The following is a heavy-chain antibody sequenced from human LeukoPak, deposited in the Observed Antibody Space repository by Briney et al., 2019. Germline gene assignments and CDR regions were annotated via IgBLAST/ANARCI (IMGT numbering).Heavy chain of an antibody. CDR2: ISYDGSNK. Sequence: PGRSLRLSCAASGFTFSSYGMHWVRQAPGKGLEWVAVISYDGSNKYYADSVKGRFTISRDNSKSTLYLQMNSLRAEDTAVYYCAKDRGIVFFDYWGQGTQVTVSS. CDR1: GFTFSSYG. V-gene: IGHV3-30*18. J-gene: IGHJ4*02. D-gene: IGHD2/OR15-2a*01. CDR3: AKDRGIVFFDY.